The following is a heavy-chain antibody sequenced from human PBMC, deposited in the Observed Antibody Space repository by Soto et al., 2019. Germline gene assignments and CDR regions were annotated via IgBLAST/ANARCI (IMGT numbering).Heavy chain of an antibody. Sequence: TGGPRRLSCPATVFTLTTAWINWGRQGPGKDMDWVGRIKRKIEGGGPDFAAPVRGRFAISRDDSKSMVYQQMHSLKTEDTAVYYCTTDSYFTLKVVRFDYWGLGTLVTVPS. D-gene: IGHD3-22*01. CDR1: VFTLTTAW. CDR2: IKRKIEGGGP. CDR3: TTDSYFTLKVVRFDY. V-gene: IGHV3-15*07. J-gene: IGHJ4*01.